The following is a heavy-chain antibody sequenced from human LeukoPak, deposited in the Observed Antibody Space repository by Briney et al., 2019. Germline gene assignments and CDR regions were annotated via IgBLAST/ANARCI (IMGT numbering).Heavy chain of an antibody. D-gene: IGHD6-13*01. Sequence: SETLSLTCTVSSGSISSYYWSWIRQPPGKGLEWIGYIYYSGSTNYNPSLKSRVTISVDTSKNQFSLKLSSVTAADTAVCYCARAGQQLVIPFDYWGQGTLVTVSS. CDR2: IYYSGST. CDR1: SGSISSYY. J-gene: IGHJ4*02. V-gene: IGHV4-59*08. CDR3: ARAGQQLVIPFDY.